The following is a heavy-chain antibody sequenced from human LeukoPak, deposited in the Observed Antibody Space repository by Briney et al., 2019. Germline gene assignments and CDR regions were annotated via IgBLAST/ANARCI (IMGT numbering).Heavy chain of an antibody. D-gene: IGHD4-11*01. Sequence: PSETLSLTCALSGGSIPSYYWSWLRQTPGKGLEWIGYLLYSGSTNYNPSLKSRVTMSIDTSKNQFSLKLRSVTAADTAVYYCARGAYSNYLSVGYWGQGILVTVSS. CDR1: GGSIPSYY. V-gene: IGHV4-59*01. CDR3: ARGAYSNYLSVGY. J-gene: IGHJ4*02. CDR2: LLYSGST.